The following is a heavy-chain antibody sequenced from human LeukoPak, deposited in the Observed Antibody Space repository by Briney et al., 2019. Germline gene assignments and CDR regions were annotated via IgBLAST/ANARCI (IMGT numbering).Heavy chain of an antibody. J-gene: IGHJ4*02. D-gene: IGHD2-15*01. CDR3: TRSRLGYCSGGSCYSFDY. CDR1: GFTFCGYD. Sequence: GGSLRLSCTASGFTFCGYDMSWFRQAPGKGVEWGGFIRRKAYGGTTEYAACVKGKFTIARDESKISTYKQMNSLKTEDTAVYYCTRSRLGYCSGGSCYSFDYWGQGILVTVSS. CDR2: IRRKAYGGTT. V-gene: IGHV3-49*03.